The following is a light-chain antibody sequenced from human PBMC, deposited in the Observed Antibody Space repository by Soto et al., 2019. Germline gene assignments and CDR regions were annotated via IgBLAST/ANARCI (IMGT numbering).Light chain of an antibody. CDR2: EVS. Sequence: QSVLTQPASVSGSPGQSITISCTGSSIDVCGYNYVCWYQQHPGKAPKLMIYEVSNRPSGVSNRFSGSKSGNPASLPISGLQAEDEADYYCSSYTSSSTYVFGTGTKVTVL. J-gene: IGLJ1*01. CDR3: SSYTSSSTYV. CDR1: SIDVCGYNY. V-gene: IGLV2-14*01.